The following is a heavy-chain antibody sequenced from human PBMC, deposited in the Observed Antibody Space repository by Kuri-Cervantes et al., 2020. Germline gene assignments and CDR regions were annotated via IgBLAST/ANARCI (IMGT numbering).Heavy chain of an antibody. V-gene: IGHV3-30-3*01. CDR1: GFTFSSYA. CDR3: ARAGGDLYYGSGLDY. J-gene: IGHJ4*02. CDR2: ISYDGSNK. Sequence: GESLKISCAASGFTFSSYAMHWVRRAPGKGLEWVAVISYDGSNKYYADSVKGRFTISRDNSKNTLYLQMNSLRAEDTAVYYCARAGGDLYYGSGLDYWGQGTLVTVSS. D-gene: IGHD3-10*01.